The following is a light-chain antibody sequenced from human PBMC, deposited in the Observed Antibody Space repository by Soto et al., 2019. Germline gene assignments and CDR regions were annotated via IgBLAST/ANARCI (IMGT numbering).Light chain of an antibody. J-gene: IGKJ1*01. Sequence: EIVLPQSPGTLSVSPGERATLSCRASQSVSSKLAWYQQKPGQAPRLLFYGSSTGATGIPARFIGSASETELTLSLSSLQSEGFAVYSSQQYNNLPVTFGEGTKGEI. CDR3: QQYNNLPVT. V-gene: IGKV3-15*01. CDR2: GSS. CDR1: QSVSSK.